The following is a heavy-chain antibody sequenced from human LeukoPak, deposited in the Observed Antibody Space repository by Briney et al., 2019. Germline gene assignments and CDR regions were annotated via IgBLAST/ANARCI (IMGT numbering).Heavy chain of an antibody. CDR1: GYSISSGYY. D-gene: IGHD4-17*01. J-gene: IGHJ4*02. V-gene: IGHV4-38-2*02. CDR3: ARHRDHGDYGPLVFDY. CDR2: INHSGST. Sequence: SETLSLTCTVSGYSISSGYYWSWIRQPPGKGLEWIGEINHSGSTNYNPSLKSRVTISVDTSKNQFSLKLSSVTAADTAVYYCARHRDHGDYGPLVFDYWGQGTLVTVSS.